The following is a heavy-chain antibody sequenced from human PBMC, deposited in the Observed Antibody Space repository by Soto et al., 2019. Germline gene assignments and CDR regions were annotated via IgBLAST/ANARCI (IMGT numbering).Heavy chain of an antibody. CDR3: ARDCSGGSCYPGMDV. J-gene: IGHJ6*02. Sequence: EVQLVESGGGLVKPGGSLRLSCAASGFNFNSYTINWVRQAPGKRLEWLSSISGSGYIFSTASVRGRFTISRDNAKNSVYLQINSLRAEDTAVYFCARDCSGGSCYPGMDVWGQGTTVTVSS. CDR2: ISGSGYI. CDR1: GFNFNSYT. V-gene: IGHV3-21*01. D-gene: IGHD2-15*01.